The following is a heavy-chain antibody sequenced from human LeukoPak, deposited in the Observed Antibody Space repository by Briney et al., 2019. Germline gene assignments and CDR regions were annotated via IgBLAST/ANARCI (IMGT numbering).Heavy chain of an antibody. CDR3: AKENLDYYDSSAIDYYYYMDV. CDR2: ISGSGGST. J-gene: IGHJ6*03. Sequence: GGSLRLSCAASGFTFSSYWMSWVRQAPGKGLEWVSAISGSGGSTYYADSVKGRFTISRDNSKNTLYLQMNSLRAEDTAVYYCAKENLDYYDSSAIDYYYYMDVWGKGTTVTISS. D-gene: IGHD3-22*01. CDR1: GFTFSSYW. V-gene: IGHV3-23*01.